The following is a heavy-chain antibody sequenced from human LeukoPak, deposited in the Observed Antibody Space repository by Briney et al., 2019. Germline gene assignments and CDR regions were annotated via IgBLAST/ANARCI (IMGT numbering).Heavy chain of an antibody. CDR1: GYNFTSYG. CDR2: ISGYNGNT. J-gene: IGHJ4*02. V-gene: IGHV1-18*01. Sequence: ASVKVSCKASGYNFTSYGLAWVRQAPGQGLEWLGWISGYNGNTNHAQNVQGRVTMTTDTSTGTAYMELRSLRTDDTAVYYCARGPGFFFMKNRGLRYWGQGTPVIVSS. D-gene: IGHD3-10*01. CDR3: ARGPGFFFMKNRGLRY.